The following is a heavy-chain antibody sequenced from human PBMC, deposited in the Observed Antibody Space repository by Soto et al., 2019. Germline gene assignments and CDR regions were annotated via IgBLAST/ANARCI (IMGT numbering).Heavy chain of an antibody. D-gene: IGHD1-26*01. CDR2: ISGTGSPT. CDR1: GFTFSSFA. J-gene: IGHJ6*02. Sequence: GGSLRLSCAASGFTFSSFAMSWVRQAPGRGLEWVSAISGTGSPTYYADSVKGRFTISRDNSKNTLYLQMNSLRADDTAVYYCARDMSGGTYNYYYGMDVWGQGTTVTVSS. CDR3: ARDMSGGTYNYYYGMDV. V-gene: IGHV3-23*01.